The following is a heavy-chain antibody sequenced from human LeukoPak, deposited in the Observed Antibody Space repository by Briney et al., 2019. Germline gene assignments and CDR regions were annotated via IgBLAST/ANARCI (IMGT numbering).Heavy chain of an antibody. CDR2: IYENGGTT. CDR1: GFTFRSHA. D-gene: IGHD2-21*01. J-gene: IGHJ4*02. Sequence: QPGGSLRLSCVGSGFTFRSHAMSWVRQAPEKGLEFVSGIYENGGTTYYVDSVKGRFSISRDNSKNTLYLQMDSLRGEDTAVYYCAKDFRIGYSAHFDYWGQGALVTVSS. CDR3: AKDFRIGYSAHFDY. V-gene: IGHV3-23*01.